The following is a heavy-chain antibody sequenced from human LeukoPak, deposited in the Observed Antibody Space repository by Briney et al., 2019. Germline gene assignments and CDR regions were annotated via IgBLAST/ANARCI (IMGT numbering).Heavy chain of an antibody. J-gene: IGHJ4*02. Sequence: GGSLRVPCAASGFTFSTYSMNWVRQAPGKGLEWVSSISSSSSSIYYADSVKGRFTISRDNAKDSLHLQMNSLRAEDTAVYYCVRQYCSSTSCSVSDYWGQGTPVTVSS. CDR1: GFTFSTYS. CDR2: ISSSSSSI. D-gene: IGHD2-2*01. CDR3: VRQYCSSTSCSVSDY. V-gene: IGHV3-21*01.